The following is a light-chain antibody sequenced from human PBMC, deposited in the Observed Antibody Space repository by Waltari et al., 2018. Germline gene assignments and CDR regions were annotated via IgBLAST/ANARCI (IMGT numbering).Light chain of an antibody. Sequence: DIVMTQSPDSLAVSLGERATINCKSSQTVVNSSNNKNFLAWYQQNAGQPPKLLINWASTREFGVPDRVSGSGSGTDFTLTISSLQAEDVAVYYCQQYYRTPPTFGQGTKLEIK. V-gene: IGKV4-1*01. CDR2: WAS. J-gene: IGKJ2*01. CDR3: QQYYRTPPT. CDR1: QTVVNSSNNKNF.